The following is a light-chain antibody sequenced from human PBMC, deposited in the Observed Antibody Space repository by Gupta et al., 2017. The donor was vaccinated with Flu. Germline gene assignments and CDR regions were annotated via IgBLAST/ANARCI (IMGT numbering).Light chain of an antibody. CDR3: GSYAGYGTVV. Sequence: QSALTQPAHVSGSPGQSVRIVCPATSSDVGSYNLVSWYQKQPGKAPKPMIYDATKRPSGVSNRFSGSKSGNTASLTISGLQAEDEADYYCGSYAGYGTVVFGGGTKVTVL. V-gene: IGLV2-23*01. J-gene: IGLJ2*01. CDR1: SSDVGSYNL. CDR2: DAT.